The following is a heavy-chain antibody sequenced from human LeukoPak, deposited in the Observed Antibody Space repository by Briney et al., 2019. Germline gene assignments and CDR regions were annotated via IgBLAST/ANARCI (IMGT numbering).Heavy chain of an antibody. Sequence: PGGSLRLSCAASGFTFSDYCMSWIRQAPGKGLERVSYISSSGSTIYYADSVKGRFTISRDNAKNSLYLQMNSLRAEDTAVYYCARVATVTSVDYWGQGTLVTVSS. CDR3: ARVATVTSVDY. CDR1: GFTFSDYC. J-gene: IGHJ4*02. D-gene: IGHD4-17*01. V-gene: IGHV3-11*04. CDR2: ISSSGSTI.